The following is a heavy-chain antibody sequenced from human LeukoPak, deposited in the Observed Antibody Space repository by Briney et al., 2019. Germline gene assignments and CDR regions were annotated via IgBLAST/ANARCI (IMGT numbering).Heavy chain of an antibody. CDR1: GFTFSSYA. CDR2: ISGSGGST. D-gene: IGHD1-26*01. CDR3: AKPRSGSYDFDY. V-gene: IGHV3-23*01. Sequence: GGSLRLSCAASGFTFSSYAMSWVRQAPGKGLEWVSAISGSGGSTYYADSVKGRFTISRDNSKNTLYLQMNSLRAEDTAVYYYAKPRSGSYDFDYWGQGTLVTVSP. J-gene: IGHJ4*02.